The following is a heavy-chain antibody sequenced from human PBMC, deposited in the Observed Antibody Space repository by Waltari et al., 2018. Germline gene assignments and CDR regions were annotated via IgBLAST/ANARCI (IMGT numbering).Heavy chain of an antibody. CDR3: ARGGYNWNY. Sequence: QVQLQESGPGLVKPSETLSLTCTVSGGSISSHYWSWIRQPPGKGLEWIGYIYYSGSTNYNPSLKSRVTISVDTSKNQFSLKLSSVTAADTAVYYCARGGYNWNYWGQGTLVTVSS. J-gene: IGHJ4*02. V-gene: IGHV4-59*11. CDR2: IYYSGST. CDR1: GGSISSHY. D-gene: IGHD1-20*01.